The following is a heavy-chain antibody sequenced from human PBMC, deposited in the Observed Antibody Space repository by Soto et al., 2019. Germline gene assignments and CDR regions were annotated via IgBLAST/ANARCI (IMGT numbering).Heavy chain of an antibody. CDR1: GGTFSSYA. V-gene: IGHV1-69*06. CDR2: IIPIFGTA. J-gene: IGHJ6*02. CDR3: ARESYGSGSYYLDGMDV. Sequence: QVQLVQSGAEVKKPGSSVKVSCKASGGTFSSYAISWVRQAPGQGLEWMGGIIPIFGTANYAQKFQGRVTITADKSTSAAYMELSSLRSEDTAVYYCARESYGSGSYYLDGMDVWGQGTTVTVSS. D-gene: IGHD3-10*01.